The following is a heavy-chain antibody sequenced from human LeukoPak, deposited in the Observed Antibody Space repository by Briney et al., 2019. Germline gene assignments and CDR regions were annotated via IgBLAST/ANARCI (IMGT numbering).Heavy chain of an antibody. V-gene: IGHV4-34*01. Sequence: PSETLSLTCAVYGGSFSGYYWSWIRQPPGKGLEWIGEINHSGSTNYNPSLKSRVTISVDTSKNQFSLKLSSVTAADTAVYYCARATPHIHYFDYRGQGTLVTVSS. CDR2: INHSGST. CDR1: GGSFSGYY. J-gene: IGHJ4*02. CDR3: ARATPHIHYFDY.